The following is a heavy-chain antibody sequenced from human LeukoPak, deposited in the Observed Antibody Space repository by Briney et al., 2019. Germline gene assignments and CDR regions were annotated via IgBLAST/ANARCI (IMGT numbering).Heavy chain of an antibody. V-gene: IGHV3-23*01. Sequence: GGSLRLSCAASGFVFSSYGMTWVRQAPGKGLEWVSSISGGGGSTNSADSVKGRFTISRDNSKNTLYLQMNSLRAEDTAVYYCAKSSYYDSSGYYREYYFDHWGQGTLVTVSS. CDR2: ISGGGGST. CDR1: GFVFSSYG. CDR3: AKSSYYDSSGYYREYYFDH. J-gene: IGHJ4*02. D-gene: IGHD3-22*01.